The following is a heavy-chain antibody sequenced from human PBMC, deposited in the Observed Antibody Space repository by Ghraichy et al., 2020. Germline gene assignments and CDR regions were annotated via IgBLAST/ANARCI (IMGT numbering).Heavy chain of an antibody. Sequence: ASVVSCKASGYTFTGYYIHWVRQAPGQGLEWMGWINPNSGGTNYAQKFQGRVTMTRDTSISTAYMELSRLRSDDTAVYYCAIFYGSGSVKFYYFDYWGQGTLVTVSS. CDR1: GYTFTGYY. D-gene: IGHD3-10*01. J-gene: IGHJ4*02. CDR2: INPNSGGT. CDR3: AIFYGSGSVKFYYFDY. V-gene: IGHV1-2*02.